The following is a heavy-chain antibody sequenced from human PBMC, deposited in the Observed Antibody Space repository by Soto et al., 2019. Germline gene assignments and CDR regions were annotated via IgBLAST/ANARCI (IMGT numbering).Heavy chain of an antibody. Sequence: QVQLVESGGGVVQPGRSLRLSCAASGLTFNNYAMHWIRQAPSKGLEWVAVISYDGINKYYADSVKGRFTISRDNSKNTLYLQMNSLRDEDTAVFYCARAFCGGDCYSHFDYWGQGTLVTVSS. V-gene: IGHV3-30-3*01. CDR3: ARAFCGGDCYSHFDY. J-gene: IGHJ4*02. CDR1: GLTFNNYA. D-gene: IGHD2-21*02. CDR2: ISYDGINK.